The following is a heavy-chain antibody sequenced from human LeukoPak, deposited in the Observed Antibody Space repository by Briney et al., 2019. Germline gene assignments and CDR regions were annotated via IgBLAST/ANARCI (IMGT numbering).Heavy chain of an antibody. D-gene: IGHD6-19*01. CDR1: GFTFDDYA. V-gene: IGHV3-9*01. CDR2: ISWNSGSI. CDR3: AKDIGSGWYSPFDY. Sequence: GRSLRLSCAASGFTFDDYAMHWVRHAPGKGLEWVSGISWNSGSIGYADSVKGRFTISRDNAKNSLYLQMNSLRAEDTALYYCAKDIGSGWYSPFDYWGQGTLVTVSS. J-gene: IGHJ4*02.